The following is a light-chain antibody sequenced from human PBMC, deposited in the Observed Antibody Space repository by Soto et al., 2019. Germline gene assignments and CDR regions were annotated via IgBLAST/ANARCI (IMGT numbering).Light chain of an antibody. CDR2: EVS. V-gene: IGLV2-14*01. CDR3: SSYTRSSTSYV. Sequence: QSVLTQPASVSGSPGQSITISCTGTSSDVGGYNYVSWYQQHPGKAPKLMIYEVSNRPSRVSNRFSGSKSGNTASLTISGLQAEDEADYYCSSYTRSSTSYVFGTGTK. J-gene: IGLJ1*01. CDR1: SSDVGGYNY.